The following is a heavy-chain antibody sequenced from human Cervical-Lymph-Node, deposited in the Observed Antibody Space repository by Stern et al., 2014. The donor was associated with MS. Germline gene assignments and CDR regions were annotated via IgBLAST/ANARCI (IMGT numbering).Heavy chain of an antibody. J-gene: IGHJ5*02. D-gene: IGHD6-13*01. CDR1: GGTFSKFP. CDR3: ALSSETSDRWYSLGYDL. V-gene: IGHV1-69*01. Sequence: VQLAQSGAEVTKPGSSVKVSCKASGGTFSKFPSSWVRQAPGQGLEWMGGILPVFETPTYAQEFRGRVTITADVSTSTVYMELSSLRSDDTAVYYCALSSETSDRWYSLGYDLWGQGTLVTVSS. CDR2: ILPVFETP.